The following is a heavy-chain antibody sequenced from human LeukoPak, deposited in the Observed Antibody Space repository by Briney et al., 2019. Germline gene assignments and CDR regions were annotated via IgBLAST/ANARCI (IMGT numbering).Heavy chain of an antibody. V-gene: IGHV2-70*11. Sequence: ESGPTLVNPTQTLTLTCTFSGFSLSTSGMCVSWIRQPPGKALEWLARIDWDDDKYYSTSLKTRLTISKDTSKNQVVLTMTNMDPVDTATYYCARIRERCGSGGYSLEYWGQGTLVTVSS. D-gene: IGHD3-10*01. CDR3: ARIRERCGSGGYSLEY. CDR1: GFSLSTSGMC. J-gene: IGHJ4*02. CDR2: IDWDDDK.